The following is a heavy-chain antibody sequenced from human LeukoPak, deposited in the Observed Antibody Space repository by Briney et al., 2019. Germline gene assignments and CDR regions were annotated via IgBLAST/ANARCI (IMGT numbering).Heavy chain of an antibody. D-gene: IGHD3-10*01. CDR3: VRRRGITPNWFDP. CDR2: VYYSGTT. V-gene: IGHV4-39*01. Sequence: SETLSLTCIVSGGSISSSDYYWGWIRQPPGKGLEWIGNVYYSGTTFYNPSLKSRVTISMDTSKNQFSLKLTSVTAAGTAVYYCVRRRGITPNWFDPWGQGTLVTVSS. CDR1: GGSISSSDYY. J-gene: IGHJ5*02.